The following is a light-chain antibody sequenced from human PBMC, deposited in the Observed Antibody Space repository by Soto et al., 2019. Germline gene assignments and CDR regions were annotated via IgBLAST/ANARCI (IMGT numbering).Light chain of an antibody. CDR3: QSYDTSRLGTNV. CDR1: TSNIGAGYH. Sequence: QPVLTQPPSVSGAPGQRVTISCTGSTSNIGAGYHVHWYQQLPGTAPKLLIYDDNNRPSGVTDRFSGSKSGTSASLAITGLQAEDEADYYCQSYDTSRLGTNVFGTGTKLTVL. V-gene: IGLV1-40*01. CDR2: DDN. J-gene: IGLJ1*01.